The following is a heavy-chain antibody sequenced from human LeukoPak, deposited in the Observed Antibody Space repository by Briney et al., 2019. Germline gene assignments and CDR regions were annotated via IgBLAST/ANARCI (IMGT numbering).Heavy chain of an antibody. CDR3: ATLTYCSGGSCFPKYFQH. Sequence: PSETLSLTYTVSGGSISSYYWSWIRQPPGKGLEWIGYIYYSGSTNDNPSLKSRVTISVDTSKNQFSLKLSSVTAADTAVYYCATLTYCSGGSCFPKYFQHWGQGTLVAVSS. D-gene: IGHD2-15*01. V-gene: IGHV4-59*08. CDR1: GGSISSYY. CDR2: IYYSGST. J-gene: IGHJ1*01.